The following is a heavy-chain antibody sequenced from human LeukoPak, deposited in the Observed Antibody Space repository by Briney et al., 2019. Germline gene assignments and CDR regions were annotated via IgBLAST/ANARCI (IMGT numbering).Heavy chain of an antibody. Sequence: ASVKVSCKASGYTFTSYYMHWVRQAPGQGLEWMGIINPSGGSTSYAQKFQGRVTITRDTSASTAYMELSSLRSEDMAVYYCARESTADAFDIWGQGTMVTVSS. V-gene: IGHV1-46*01. J-gene: IGHJ3*02. CDR3: ARESTADAFDI. D-gene: IGHD4-11*01. CDR2: INPSGGST. CDR1: GYTFTSYY.